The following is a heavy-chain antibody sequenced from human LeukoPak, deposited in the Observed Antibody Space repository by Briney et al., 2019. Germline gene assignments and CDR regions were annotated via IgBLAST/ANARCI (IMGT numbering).Heavy chain of an antibody. CDR3: AREQMVAGWFDP. CDR2: TYFRSQWYN. CDR1: GDSVSSDTAG. V-gene: IGHV6-1*01. Sequence: SQTLSLTCAISGDSVSSDTAGWNWIRQSPSRGLEWLGRTYFRSQWYNDYAVSVKSRITIKPDTSRNQFSLQLNSVTPEDTGVYFCAREQMVAGWFDPWGQGILVTASS. D-gene: IGHD2-8*01. J-gene: IGHJ5*02.